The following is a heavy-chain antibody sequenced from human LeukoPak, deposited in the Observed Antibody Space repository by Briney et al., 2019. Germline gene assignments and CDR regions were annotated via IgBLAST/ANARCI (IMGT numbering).Heavy chain of an antibody. V-gene: IGHV1-2*02. CDR1: GYTFTSYG. D-gene: IGHD2-2*01. CDR2: LDPYSGGT. Sequence: ASVKVSCKASGYTFTSYGISWVRQAPGKGLEWMGWLDPYSGGTNYAQNFQGRVTMTRDTSISTASMELSRLISDDTAVYYCARGAGTSWFDYWGQGTLVTVSS. J-gene: IGHJ5*01. CDR3: ARGAGTSWFDY.